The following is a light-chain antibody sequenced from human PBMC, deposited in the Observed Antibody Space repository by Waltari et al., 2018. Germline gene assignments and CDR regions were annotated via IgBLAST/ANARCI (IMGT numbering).Light chain of an antibody. J-gene: IGLJ1*01. V-gene: IGLV2-14*03. CDR1: SSDIGAFQY. CDR2: DVN. Sequence: QSALTQPASVSGSPGQSITISCTGTSSDIGAFQYVSWYQQHPGKAPKLIIYDVNSRPSGVSNQFSGSKSGNTASLTISGLQAEDEADYYCSSYTTSSTYVLGTGTKVTVL. CDR3: SSYTTSSTYV.